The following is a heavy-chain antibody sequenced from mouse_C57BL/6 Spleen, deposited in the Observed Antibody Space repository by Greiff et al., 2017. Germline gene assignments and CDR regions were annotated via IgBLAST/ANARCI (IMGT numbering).Heavy chain of an antibody. Sequence: QVQLQQPGAELVRPGSSVKLSCKASGYTFTSYWMHWVKQRPIQGLEWIGNIDPSDSETHYNQTFKDKATLTVDTSSSTAYMQLRSLTSEDSAVFYCAREGGPILWFACWGQGTLVTVSA. CDR3: AREGGPILWFAC. V-gene: IGHV1-52*01. CDR2: IDPSDSET. J-gene: IGHJ3*01. CDR1: GYTFTSYW.